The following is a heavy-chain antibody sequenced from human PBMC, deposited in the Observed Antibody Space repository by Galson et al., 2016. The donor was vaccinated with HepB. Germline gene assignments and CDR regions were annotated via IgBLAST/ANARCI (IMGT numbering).Heavy chain of an antibody. D-gene: IGHD3-10*01. V-gene: IGHV3-64*02. CDR1: GFTFSNYP. Sequence: SLRLSCAASGFTFSNYPMHWVRQAPGKGLEFVSAISPNGGATYYADSVKGRFIISRDNSKNTLYLQMGGLRNEDMAVYSRARESPRGSIDYWGQGTLVTVPS. J-gene: IGHJ4*02. CDR3: ARESPRGSIDY. CDR2: ISPNGGAT.